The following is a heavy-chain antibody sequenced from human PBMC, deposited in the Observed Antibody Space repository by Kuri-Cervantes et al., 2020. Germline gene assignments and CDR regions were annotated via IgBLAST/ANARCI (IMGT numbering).Heavy chain of an antibody. J-gene: IGHJ4*02. V-gene: IGHV4-61*01. Sequence: SETLSLTCAVSGGSVSSPSYYWSWIRQPPGKRLEWIGHIYYNGDTKYSPSLRSRVTVSLDTSKNEFSLKLTSVTAADTAVYYCARGPMITFGGVIANWGQGTLVTVSS. CDR3: ARGPMITFGGVIAN. D-gene: IGHD3-16*02. CDR1: GGSVSSPSYY. CDR2: IYYNGDT.